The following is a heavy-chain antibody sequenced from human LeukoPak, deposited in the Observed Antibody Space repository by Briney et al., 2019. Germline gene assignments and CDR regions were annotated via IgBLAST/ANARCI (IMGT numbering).Heavy chain of an antibody. D-gene: IGHD5-24*01. CDR2: IHYSGST. J-gene: IGHJ4*02. CDR1: GGSISGYY. CDR3: ARDLELGY. Sequence: TASETLSLTCTVSGGSISGYYWSWIRQPPGKGLEWIGLIHYSGSTNYNPSLKSRVTISVDTSKNQFCLRLSSVTAADTAVYYCARDLELGYWGQGTLVTVSS. V-gene: IGHV4-59*01.